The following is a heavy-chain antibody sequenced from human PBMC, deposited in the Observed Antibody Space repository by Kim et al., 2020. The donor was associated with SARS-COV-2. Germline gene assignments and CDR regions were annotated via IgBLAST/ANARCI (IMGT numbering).Heavy chain of an antibody. V-gene: IGHV3-11*05. Sequence: GRFTISRDNAKNSLYLQMNSLRAEDTAVYYCARVRIITIFGVVKHYYFDYWGQGTLVTVSS. J-gene: IGHJ4*02. D-gene: IGHD3-3*01. CDR3: ARVRIITIFGVVKHYYFDY.